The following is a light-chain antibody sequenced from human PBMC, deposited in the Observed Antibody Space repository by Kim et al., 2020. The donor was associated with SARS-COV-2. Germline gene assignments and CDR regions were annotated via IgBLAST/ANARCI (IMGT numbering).Light chain of an antibody. CDR3: QSYDSSNWV. Sequence: GKTVTISCTGSSGSIASNYVQWYQQRPGSAPTTVIYEDNQRPSGVPDRFSGSIDSSSNSASLTISGLKTEDEVDYYCQSYDSSNWVFGGGTQLTVL. J-gene: IGLJ3*02. CDR2: EDN. V-gene: IGLV6-57*02. CDR1: SGSIASNY.